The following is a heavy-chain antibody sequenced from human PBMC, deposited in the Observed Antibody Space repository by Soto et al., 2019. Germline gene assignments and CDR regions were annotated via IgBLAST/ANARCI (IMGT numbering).Heavy chain of an antibody. Sequence: QVQLVESGGGVVQPGRSLRLSCAASGFTFSSYAMHWVRQAPGKGLEWVAVISYDGSNKYYADSVKGRFTISRDNSNNTLYLQMNSLRAEDTAVYYCARDLGTPGDYWGQGTLVTVSS. J-gene: IGHJ4*02. CDR1: GFTFSSYA. D-gene: IGHD1-26*01. CDR3: ARDLGTPGDY. V-gene: IGHV3-30-3*01. CDR2: ISYDGSNK.